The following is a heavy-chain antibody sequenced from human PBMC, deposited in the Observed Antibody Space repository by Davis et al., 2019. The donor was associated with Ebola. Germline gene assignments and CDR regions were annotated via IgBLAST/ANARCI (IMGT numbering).Heavy chain of an antibody. CDR3: VKVVDTAMLYYFDY. V-gene: IGHV3-64D*08. D-gene: IGHD5-18*01. CDR1: GFTFSSYA. J-gene: IGHJ4*02. Sequence: PGGSLRLSCSASGFTFSSYAMHWVRQAPGKGLEYVSAISSNGGSTYYADSVKGRFTISRDNSKNTLYLQMSSLRAEDTAVYYCVKVVDTAMLYYFDYWGQGTLVTVSS. CDR2: ISSNGGST.